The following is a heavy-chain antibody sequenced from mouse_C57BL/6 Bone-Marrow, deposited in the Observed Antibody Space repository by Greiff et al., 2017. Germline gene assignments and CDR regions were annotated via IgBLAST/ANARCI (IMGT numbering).Heavy chain of an antibody. D-gene: IGHD1-1*01. CDR1: GYTFTSYW. CDR3: AKSRYYRGSSYGYAMDC. Sequence: VQLQQPGAELVKPGASVKLSCKASGYTFTSYWMQWVKQRPGQGLEWIGEIDPSDSYTNYNQKFKGKATLTVDTSSSTAHVKRRSLTSEDSAVYYCAKSRYYRGSSYGYAMDCWGQGTSVTVTS. CDR2: IDPSDSYT. V-gene: IGHV1-50*01. J-gene: IGHJ4*01.